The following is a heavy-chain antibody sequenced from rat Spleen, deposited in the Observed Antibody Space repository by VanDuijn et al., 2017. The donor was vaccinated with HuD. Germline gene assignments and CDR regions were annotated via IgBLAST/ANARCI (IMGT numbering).Heavy chain of an antibody. CDR2: ISYGDSSGHSST. Sequence: EVQLVESGGGLVQPGRSLKLSCAASGFTFNNYWMTWVRQAPTKGLEWVATISYGDSSGHSSTYYRDSVKGRFTISRDNAKSTLSLQMDSLRSEDTATYYCARNPNYDGSYYHGNSYYFDYWGQGVMVTVSS. D-gene: IGHD1-12*02. CDR3: ARNPNYDGSYYHGNSYYFDY. V-gene: IGHV5-29*01. J-gene: IGHJ2*01. CDR1: GFTFNNYW.